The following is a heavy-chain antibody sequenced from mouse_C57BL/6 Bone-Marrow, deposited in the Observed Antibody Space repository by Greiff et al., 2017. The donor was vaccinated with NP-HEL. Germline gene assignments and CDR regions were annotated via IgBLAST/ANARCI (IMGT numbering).Heavy chain of an antibody. V-gene: IGHV1-42*01. CDR1: GYSFTGYY. D-gene: IGHD1-1*01. J-gene: IGHJ3*01. Sequence: EVQLQQSGPELVKPGASVKISCKASGYSFTGYYMNWVKQSPEKSLEWIGEINPSTGGTTYNQKFKAKVTLTVDKSSSTAYMQLKSLTSEDSAVYYCAHYGSSYWFAYWGQGTLVTVSA. CDR2: INPSTGGT. CDR3: AHYGSSYWFAY.